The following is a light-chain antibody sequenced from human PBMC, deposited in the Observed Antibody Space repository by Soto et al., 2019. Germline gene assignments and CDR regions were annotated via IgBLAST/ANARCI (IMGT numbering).Light chain of an antibody. CDR2: GAS. Sequence: EIVLTQSPGTLSLSPGERATLSCRASQSVSSSYLAWYQQKPGQAPRLLIYGASSRATGIPDRFSGSGSGTDFTLTISRLEPADFAVYYCQQYGSSMWTFGQGTNVDI. J-gene: IGKJ1*01. CDR3: QQYGSSMWT. V-gene: IGKV3-20*01. CDR1: QSVSSSY.